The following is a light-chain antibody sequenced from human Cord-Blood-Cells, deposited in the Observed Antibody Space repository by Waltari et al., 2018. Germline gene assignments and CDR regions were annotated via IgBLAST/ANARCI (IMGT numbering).Light chain of an antibody. J-gene: IGLJ2*01. Sequence: QSALTQPASVSGSPGQSLTIPCTRTSSDVGGYNYVSWYQQHPGKAPKLMIYDVSNRPSGVSNRFSGSKSGNTASLTISGLQAEDEADYYCSSYTSSSTLVFGGGTKLTVL. CDR1: SSDVGGYNY. CDR2: DVS. CDR3: SSYTSSSTLV. V-gene: IGLV2-14*01.